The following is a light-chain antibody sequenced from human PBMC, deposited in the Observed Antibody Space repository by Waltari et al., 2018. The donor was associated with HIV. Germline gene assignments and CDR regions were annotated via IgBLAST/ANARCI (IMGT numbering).Light chain of an antibody. V-gene: IGKV1-27*01. CDR3: QKYNRAPDT. CDR1: QDINNY. J-gene: IGKJ4*01. Sequence: DIQMTQSPSSLSASVGDRVTITCRASQDINNYLAWYQQRPGRVPKLRIYAASTLQSGVPSRFSGSASGTDFTLTISSLQPEDAATYFCQKYNRAPDTFGGGTKVEI. CDR2: AAS.